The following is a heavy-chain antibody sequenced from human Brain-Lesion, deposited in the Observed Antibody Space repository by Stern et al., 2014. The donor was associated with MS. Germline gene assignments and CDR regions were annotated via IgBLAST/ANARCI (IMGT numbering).Heavy chain of an antibody. V-gene: IGHV4-61*02. CDR1: GGSISSGGYY. CDR3: ARGRVVPGFQYYATDV. Sequence: QVQLQESGPGLVKPSQTLSLSCTVSGGSISSGGYYWSWIRQPAGKGLEWIGRIFNSGSTSSNPSLKSRVTISIDTSKNQFSLRLNSRTAADTAVYYCARGRVVPGFQYYATDVWGQGTTVIVSS. CDR2: IFNSGST. J-gene: IGHJ6*02. D-gene: IGHD2-2*01.